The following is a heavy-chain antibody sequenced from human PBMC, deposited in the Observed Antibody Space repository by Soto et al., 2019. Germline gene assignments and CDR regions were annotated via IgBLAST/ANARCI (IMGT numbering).Heavy chain of an antibody. V-gene: IGHV3-7*01. J-gene: IGHJ1*01. CDR1: GFPFSHSS. CDR3: ARELRVGPAEYFQY. CDR2: IHEHGREK. Sequence: GGSLRLSCAVSGFPFSHSSMRRVRQTPGPGVEWVANIHEHGREKYYVDFVKCRSTISRDNAKNSLYLQMNSLRVEDKAVYYCARELRVGPAEYFQYWGQGTLVTVSS. D-gene: IGHD1-26*01.